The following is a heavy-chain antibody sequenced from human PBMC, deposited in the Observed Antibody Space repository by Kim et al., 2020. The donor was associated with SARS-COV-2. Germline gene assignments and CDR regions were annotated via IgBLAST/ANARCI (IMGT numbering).Heavy chain of an antibody. Sequence: GGSLRLSCGASGFTFSNYAMHWVRRASGKGLEWVARIRSKVNGYATGYSASVRGMFSISRDDSRITLYMHINSPKTADTAVYYCTRVPGKPLACWYAFA. CDR3: TRVPGKPLACWYAFA. CDR1: GFTFSNYA. V-gene: IGHV3-73*01. CDR2: IRSKVNGYAT. J-gene: IGHJ3*02. D-gene: IGHD1-1*01.